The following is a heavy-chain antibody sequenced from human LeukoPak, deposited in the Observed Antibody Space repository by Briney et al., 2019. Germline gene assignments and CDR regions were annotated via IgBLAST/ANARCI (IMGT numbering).Heavy chain of an antibody. D-gene: IGHD3-22*01. J-gene: IGHJ5*02. Sequence: PGGSLRLSCAACGFTFDDYAMHWVRQAPGKGLEWVSGISWNSGRMGYADSVKGQFTISRDNAKNSLYLQMNSLRAEDTALYYCAKDKDSSGYLEYWFDPWGQGTLVTVSS. CDR3: AKDKDSSGYLEYWFDP. CDR1: GFTFDDYA. V-gene: IGHV3-9*01. CDR2: ISWNSGRM.